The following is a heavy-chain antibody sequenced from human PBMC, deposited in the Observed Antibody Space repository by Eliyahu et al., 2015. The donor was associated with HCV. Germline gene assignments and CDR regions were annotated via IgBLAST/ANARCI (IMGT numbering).Heavy chain of an antibody. J-gene: IGHJ4*02. CDR3: ARILYDSSGYLFDY. CDR2: IDWDDDK. V-gene: IGHV2-70*15. CDR1: GXSLSTSGMC. D-gene: IGHD3-22*01. Sequence: QVTLRESGPALVKPTQTLTLTCXFSGXSLSTSGMCVSWIRQPPGKALEWLARIDWDDDKYYSTSLKTRLTISKDTSKNQVVLTMTNMDPVDTATYYCARILYDSSGYLFDYWGQGTLVTVSS.